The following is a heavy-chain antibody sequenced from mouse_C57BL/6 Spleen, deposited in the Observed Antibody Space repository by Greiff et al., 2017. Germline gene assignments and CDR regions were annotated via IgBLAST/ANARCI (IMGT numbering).Heavy chain of an antibody. Sequence: EVNLVESGGDLVKPGGSLKLSCAASGFTFSSYGMSWVRQTPDKRLEWVATISSGGSYTYYPDSVKGRFTISRDNAKNTLYLQMSSLKSEDTAMXYCARYGNYKGDFDDWGKGTTLTVSS. CDR2: ISSGGSYT. J-gene: IGHJ2*01. V-gene: IGHV5-6*01. CDR3: ARYGNYKGDFDD. CDR1: GFTFSSYG. D-gene: IGHD2-1*01.